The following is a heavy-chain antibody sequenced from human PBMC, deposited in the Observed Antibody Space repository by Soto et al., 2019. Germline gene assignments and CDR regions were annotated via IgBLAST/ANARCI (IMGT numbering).Heavy chain of an antibody. CDR3: ARAYDYGVDNYYYGMDV. J-gene: IGHJ6*02. D-gene: IGHD4-17*01. V-gene: IGHV4-31*03. CDR2: IYYSGST. CDR1: GGSISSGGYY. Sequence: QVQLQESGPGLVKPSQTLSLTCTVSGGSISSGGYYWSWIRQHPGKGLEWIGYIYYSGSTYYNPSLRSRVTISVVTSKNQFSLKLSSVTGADTAVYYCARAYDYGVDNYYYGMDVWGQGTTVTVSS.